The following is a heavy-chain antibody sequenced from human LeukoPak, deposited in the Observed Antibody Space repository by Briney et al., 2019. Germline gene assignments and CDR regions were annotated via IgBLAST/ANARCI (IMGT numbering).Heavy chain of an antibody. CDR2: ISGSGAGT. CDR3: AKFEGALLGNYYMDV. Sequence: GGSLRLSCAASGFTFSSYAMSWVRQAPGKGLEWVSSISGSGAGTKYADSVKGRFTISRDNSKNTLFLQMVSLRAEDTAVYYCAKFEGALLGNYYMDVWGRGTTVTVSS. J-gene: IGHJ6*03. V-gene: IGHV3-23*01. CDR1: GFTFSSYA.